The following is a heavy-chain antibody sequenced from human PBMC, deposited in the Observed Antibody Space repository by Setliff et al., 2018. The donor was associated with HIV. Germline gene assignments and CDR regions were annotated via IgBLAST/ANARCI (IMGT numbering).Heavy chain of an antibody. CDR2: INPSGGSA. CDR1: GYTFTSYY. Sequence: ASVKVSCKASGYTFTSYYMHWVRHAPGQGLEWMGIINPSGGSASYAQKFQGRVTMSRDTSTSTVYMELSSLRSEDTAVYYCARDYFDSSAYHYGFGAFDIWGQGTMVTVSS. J-gene: IGHJ3*02. D-gene: IGHD3-22*01. CDR3: ARDYFDSSAYHYGFGAFDI. V-gene: IGHV1-46*01.